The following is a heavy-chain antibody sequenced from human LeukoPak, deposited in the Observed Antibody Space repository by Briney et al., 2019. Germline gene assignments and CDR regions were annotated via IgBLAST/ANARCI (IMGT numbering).Heavy chain of an antibody. CDR1: GDSGA. V-gene: IGHV6-1*01. J-gene: IGHJ4*02. CDR3: AGYDSKGYYIAY. Sequence: SQTLSLTCAISGDSGAWNWIRQSPSRGLEWLGRTYYRSKWYYHYAVSVKSRITINPDTSKNQFSLQLKSVTPEDTAVYYCAGYDSKGYYIAYWGQGTLVTVSS. D-gene: IGHD3-22*01. CDR2: TYYRSKWYY.